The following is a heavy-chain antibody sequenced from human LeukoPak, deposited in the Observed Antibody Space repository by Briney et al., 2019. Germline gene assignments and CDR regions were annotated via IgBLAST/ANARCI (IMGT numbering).Heavy chain of an antibody. CDR3: AISIQLWTNNWFDP. Sequence: SETLSLTCTVSGGSISSGGYYWSWIRQHPGKGLEWIGYIYYSGSTYYNPSLRSRVTISVDTSKNQFSLKLSSVTAADTAVYYCAISIQLWTNNWFDPWGQGTLVTVSS. CDR1: GGSISSGGYY. V-gene: IGHV4-31*03. CDR2: IYYSGST. J-gene: IGHJ5*02. D-gene: IGHD5-18*01.